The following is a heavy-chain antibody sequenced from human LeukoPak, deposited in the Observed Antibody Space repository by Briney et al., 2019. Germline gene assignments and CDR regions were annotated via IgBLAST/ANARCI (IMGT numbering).Heavy chain of an antibody. Sequence: ASVKVSCKVSGYTLTELSMHWVRQAPGKGLEWMGGFDPEDGETIHAQKFQGRVTMTEDTSTDTAYMELSSLRSEDTAVYYCATRITIFGVVIPPLDAFDIWGQGTMVTVSS. D-gene: IGHD3-3*01. CDR2: FDPEDGET. V-gene: IGHV1-24*01. J-gene: IGHJ3*02. CDR3: ATRITIFGVVIPPLDAFDI. CDR1: GYTLTELS.